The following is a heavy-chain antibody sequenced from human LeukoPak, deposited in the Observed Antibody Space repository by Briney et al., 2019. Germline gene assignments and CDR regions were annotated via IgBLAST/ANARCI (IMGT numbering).Heavy chain of an antibody. CDR2: ISGSGGST. J-gene: IGHJ4*02. CDR3: AKYSGWYVQTHFDY. Sequence: GGSLRLSCAASGFTFSSYAMSWVRQAPGKGLEWVSAISGSGGSTYYADSVRGRFTISRDNSKNTLYLQMNSLRAEDTAVYYCAKYSGWYVQTHFDYWGQGTLVTVSS. D-gene: IGHD6-19*01. CDR1: GFTFSSYA. V-gene: IGHV3-23*01.